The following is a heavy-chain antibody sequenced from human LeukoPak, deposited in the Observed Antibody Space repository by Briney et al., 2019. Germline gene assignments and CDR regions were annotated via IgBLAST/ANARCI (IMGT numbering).Heavy chain of an antibody. CDR3: ARDATSSGYAQEPFDY. Sequence: SVKVSCKTSGGTFSSYAISWVRQAPGQGLEWMGRIIPILGIANYAQKFQGRVTITADKSTSTAYMELSSLRSEDTAVYYCARDATSSGYAQEPFDYWGQGTLVTVSS. D-gene: IGHD5-12*01. CDR2: IIPILGIA. V-gene: IGHV1-69*04. J-gene: IGHJ4*02. CDR1: GGTFSSYA.